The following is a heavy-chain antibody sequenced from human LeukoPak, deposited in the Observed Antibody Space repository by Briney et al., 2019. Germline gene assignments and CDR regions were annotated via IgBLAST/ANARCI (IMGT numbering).Heavy chain of an antibody. CDR3: ARDHFRVGCSTTSCYGVDP. CDR2: IYYSGST. D-gene: IGHD2-2*01. J-gene: IGHJ5*02. CDR1: GGSISSYY. V-gene: IGHV4-59*12. Sequence: SETLSLTCTVSGGSISSYYWSWIRQPPGKGLEWIGYIYYSGSTNYNPSLKSRVTISVDTSKNQFSLKLNSVTAADTAVYYCARDHFRVGCSTTSCYGVDPWGQGTLVTVSS.